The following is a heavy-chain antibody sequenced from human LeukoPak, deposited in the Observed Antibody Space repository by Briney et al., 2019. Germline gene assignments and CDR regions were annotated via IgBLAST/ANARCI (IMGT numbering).Heavy chain of an antibody. J-gene: IGHJ3*02. V-gene: IGHV3-30*18. CDR2: ISYDGSNK. Sequence: GGSLRLSCAASGFTFSSYGVHWVRQAPGKGLEWVAVISYDGSNKYYADSVKGRFTISRDNSKNTLYLQMNSLGAEDTAVYYCAKDHGGIAIWGQGTMVTVSS. CDR1: GFTFSSYG. D-gene: IGHD6-13*01. CDR3: AKDHGGIAI.